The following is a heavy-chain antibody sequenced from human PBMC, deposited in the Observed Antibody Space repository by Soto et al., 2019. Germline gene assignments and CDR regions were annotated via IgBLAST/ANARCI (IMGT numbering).Heavy chain of an antibody. CDR2: ISGSGGST. J-gene: IGHJ4*02. CDR3: AKVNPSNPPDIVLMVYAYFDY. CDR1: GFTFSSYA. D-gene: IGHD2-8*01. V-gene: IGHV3-23*01. Sequence: GGSLRLSCAASGFTFSSYAMSWVRQAPGKGLEWVSAISGSGGSTYYADSVKGRFTISRDNSKNTLYLQMNSLRAEDTAVYYCAKVNPSNPPDIVLMVYAYFDYWGQGTLVTVSS.